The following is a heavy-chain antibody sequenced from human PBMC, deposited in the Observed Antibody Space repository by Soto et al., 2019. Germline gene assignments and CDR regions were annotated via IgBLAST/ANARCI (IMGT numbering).Heavy chain of an antibody. CDR2: ICGSGGNT. D-gene: IGHD3-16*01. Sequence: EVQLLESGGGLVQPGGSLRLSCAASGFTFSSYAMTWVRQAPGKGLAWVSGICGSGGNTYYADSVKGRFTISRDNSKNTLYLQMSGLRAEDTAVYYCAKEECRYVCGEGDFYYWGQGTPGTVSS. V-gene: IGHV3-23*01. CDR3: AKEECRYVCGEGDFYY. J-gene: IGHJ4*02. CDR1: GFTFSSYA.